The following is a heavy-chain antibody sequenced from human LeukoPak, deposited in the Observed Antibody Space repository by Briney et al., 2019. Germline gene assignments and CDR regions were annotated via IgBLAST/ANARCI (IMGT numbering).Heavy chain of an antibody. CDR2: INPNTGVT. D-gene: IGHD4-17*01. CDR1: GYTFTGYY. CDR3: ARDRTTVTTGYYGMDV. J-gene: IGHJ6*02. V-gene: IGHV1-2*02. Sequence: ASVKVSCKASGYTFTGYYMNRVPQAPGQGLEWMGWINPNTGVTNYAQKFQGRVTLTRDTSIITAYMELTRLRSDDTAMYYCARDRTTVTTGYYGMDVWGQGTTLTVSS.